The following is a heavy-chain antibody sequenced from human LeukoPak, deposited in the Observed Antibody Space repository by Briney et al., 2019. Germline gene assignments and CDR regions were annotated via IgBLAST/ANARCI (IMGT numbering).Heavy chain of an antibody. CDR3: ATRGVGVRGVTDYYYYYGMDV. J-gene: IGHJ6*02. V-gene: IGHV1-24*01. D-gene: IGHD3-10*01. CDR1: GYTLTELS. Sequence: ASVKVSCKVSGYTLTELSMHWVRQAPGKGLEWMGGFDPEDGETIYAQKFQGRVTMTEDTSTDTAYMELSSLRSEDTAVYYCATRGVGVRGVTDYYYYYGMDVCGQGTTVTVSS. CDR2: FDPEDGET.